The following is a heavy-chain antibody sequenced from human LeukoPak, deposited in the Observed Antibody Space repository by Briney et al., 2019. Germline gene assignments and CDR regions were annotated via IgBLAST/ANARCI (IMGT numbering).Heavy chain of an antibody. D-gene: IGHD6-19*01. CDR3: ARLYSSGRSFDY. V-gene: IGHV1-24*01. CDR1: GYTLTELS. CDR2: FDPEDGET. Sequence: ASVKVSCKVSGYTLTELSMHWVRQAPGKGLEWMGGFDPEDGETIYAQKFQGRVTMTEDTSTDTAYMELSSLRSEDTAVYYCARLYSSGRSFDYWGQGTLVTVSS. J-gene: IGHJ4*02.